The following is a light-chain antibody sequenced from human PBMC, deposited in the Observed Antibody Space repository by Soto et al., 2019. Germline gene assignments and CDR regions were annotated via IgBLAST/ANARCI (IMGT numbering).Light chain of an antibody. CDR3: QQAHTFPYT. CDR2: RAS. Sequence: DIPMTQSPSSVSASVGDRVTITCRASQDISDWLGWYEQKPGEAPRLLITRASGLQSGVPSRFSGSGSGTAFTLTITNLQPEDFATYYCQQAHTFPYTFGQGTQLQI. V-gene: IGKV1-12*01. J-gene: IGKJ2*01. CDR1: QDISDW.